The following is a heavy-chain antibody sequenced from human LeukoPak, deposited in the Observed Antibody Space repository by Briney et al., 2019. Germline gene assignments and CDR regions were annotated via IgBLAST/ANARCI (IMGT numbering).Heavy chain of an antibody. CDR3: ARDGRLDY. Sequence: GASVKVSCKASGYAFTSYSFHWVRQAPGQGLEWMGIINPSGTSTSYAQKFQGRVTMTRDTSTSTVYMELSSLRSEDTAVYYCARDGRLDYWGQGTLVTVSS. CDR2: INPSGTST. J-gene: IGHJ4*02. CDR1: GYAFTSYS. V-gene: IGHV1-46*01.